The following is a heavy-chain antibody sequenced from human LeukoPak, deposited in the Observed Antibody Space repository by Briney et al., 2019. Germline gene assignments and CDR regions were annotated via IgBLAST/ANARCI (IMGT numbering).Heavy chain of an antibody. Sequence: PSQTLSLTCAVSGASINIGGFYWSWVRQPPGKGLEWIGYRSHSGSTYYSPSLESPVTLSFDTSNNHFSLSLRSLTAADTAVYFCARVVVRGEYFHYWGQGTLLTVSS. CDR1: GASINIGGFY. CDR2: RSHSGST. V-gene: IGHV4-31*11. CDR3: ARVVVRGEYFHY. J-gene: IGHJ4*02. D-gene: IGHD3-10*01.